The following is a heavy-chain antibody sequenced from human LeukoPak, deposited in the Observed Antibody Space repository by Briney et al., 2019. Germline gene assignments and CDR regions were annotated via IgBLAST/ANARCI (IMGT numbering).Heavy chain of an antibody. J-gene: IGHJ4*02. CDR3: ARHVDSSGWANY. CDR1: GGSISSSSYY. V-gene: IGHV4-39*01. CDR2: IYYSGST. Sequence: PSETLSLTCTVSGGSISSSSYYWGWIRQPPGKGLEWIGSIYYSGSTYYNPSPKSRVTISVDTSKNQFSLKLSSVTAADTAVYYCARHVDSSGWANYWGQGTLVTVSS. D-gene: IGHD6-19*01.